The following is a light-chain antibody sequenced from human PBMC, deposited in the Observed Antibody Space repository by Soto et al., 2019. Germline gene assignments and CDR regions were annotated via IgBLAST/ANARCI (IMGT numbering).Light chain of an antibody. CDR3: QQYYTYPWT. CDR2: DAS. J-gene: IGKJ1*01. V-gene: IGKV1-5*01. Sequence: DIQMTQSPSTLSSSVGDRVTITCRASQSISNRLAWYQQKPGKAPDLLIYDASSLESGVPSRFSGSGYGTQFTLTVSSLQPDDFETYYCQQYYTYPWTFGQGTKVDIK. CDR1: QSISNR.